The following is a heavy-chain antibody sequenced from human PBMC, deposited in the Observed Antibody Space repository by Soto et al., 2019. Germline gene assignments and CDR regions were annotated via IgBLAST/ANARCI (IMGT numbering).Heavy chain of an antibody. CDR2: INVYNGNT. CDR1: GYTFTSYG. V-gene: IGHV1-18*03. J-gene: IGHJ5*02. Sequence: QVQLVQSGAEVKRPGASVKVSCKASGYTFTSYGISWVRQAPGQGLEWMGWINVYNGNTNYAQKFQGRVTMTTDTSTITAYMELRSLRSDDMAVYYCELDIFWEGFGESNLLDPWGQGTLVTVSS. CDR3: ELDIFWEGFGESNLLDP. D-gene: IGHD3-10*01.